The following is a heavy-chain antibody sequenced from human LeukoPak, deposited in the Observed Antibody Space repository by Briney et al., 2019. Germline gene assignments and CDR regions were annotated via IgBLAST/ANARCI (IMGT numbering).Heavy chain of an antibody. CDR2: IIPIFGTA. CDR1: GGTFSSYA. D-gene: IGHD6-19*01. Sequence: SVKVSCKSSGGTFSSYAISWVRQPPGQGLEWMGRIIPIFGTANYAQKFQGRVTITTDESTSTAYMELSSLRSEDTAVYYCARDGEIAVAGYHDAFDIWGQGTMVTVSS. V-gene: IGHV1-69*05. J-gene: IGHJ3*02. CDR3: ARDGEIAVAGYHDAFDI.